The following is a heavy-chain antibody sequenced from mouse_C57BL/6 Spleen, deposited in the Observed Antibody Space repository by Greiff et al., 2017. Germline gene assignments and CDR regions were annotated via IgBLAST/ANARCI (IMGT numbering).Heavy chain of an antibody. J-gene: IGHJ3*01. D-gene: IGHD2-3*01. CDR3: ARDGYYVRDWFAY. CDR2: INPNNGGT. CDR1: GYTFSDYN. Sequence: VQLQQSGPELVKPGASVKMSCKASGYTFSDYNMHWVKQSHGKSLEWIGYINPNNGGTSYNQKFKGKATLTVIKSSSTAYMELRSLTSEDSAVYYCARDGYYVRDWFAYWGQGTLVTVSA. V-gene: IGHV1-22*01.